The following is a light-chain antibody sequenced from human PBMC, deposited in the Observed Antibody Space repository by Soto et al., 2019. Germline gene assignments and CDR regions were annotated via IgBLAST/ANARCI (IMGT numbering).Light chain of an antibody. CDR1: SSDVGGYKY. V-gene: IGLV2-14*01. CDR3: SSYTSSSTMV. Sequence: QSALTQPGSVSGSPGQSITISCTGTSSDVGGYKYVSWYQQHPGEAPKLMIYDVSNRPSGVSNRFSGSKSGNTASLTISGLQAEDEADYYCSSYTSSSTMVFGTGTKLTVL. CDR2: DVS. J-gene: IGLJ1*01.